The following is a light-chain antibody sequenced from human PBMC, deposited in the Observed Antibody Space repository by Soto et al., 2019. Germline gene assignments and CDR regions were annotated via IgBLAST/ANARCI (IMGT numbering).Light chain of an antibody. J-gene: IGLJ2*01. V-gene: IGLV2-14*01. CDR3: SSYTTSSTVL. Sequence: SVLTQPASVSGSPGQSITISCTGTSSDVGGYNFVSWYQQHPGKVPRLIIYEVNKRPSGVSNRFSGSKSGNTASLTISGLQAEDEADYYCSSYTTSSTVLFGGGTQLTVL. CDR2: EVN. CDR1: SSDVGGYNF.